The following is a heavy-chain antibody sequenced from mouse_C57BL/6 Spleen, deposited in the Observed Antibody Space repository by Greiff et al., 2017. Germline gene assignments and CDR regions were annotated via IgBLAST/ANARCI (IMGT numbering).Heavy chain of an antibody. V-gene: IGHV5-17*01. Sequence: DVKLVESGGGLVKPGGSLKLSCAASGFTFRDYGMHWVRQAPEKGLEWVAYISSGSSTIYSADTVKGRFTISRDNAKNTLFLQMTSLRSEDTAMYYCARGLVTNYFDYWGQGTTLTVSS. J-gene: IGHJ2*01. CDR2: ISSGSSTI. D-gene: IGHD2-12*01. CDR1: GFTFRDYG. CDR3: ARGLVTNYFDY.